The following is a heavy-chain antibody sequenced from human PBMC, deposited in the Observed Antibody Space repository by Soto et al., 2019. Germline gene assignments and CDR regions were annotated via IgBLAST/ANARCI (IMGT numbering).Heavy chain of an antibody. D-gene: IGHD7-27*01. CDR3: VKRGRNWGAVDF. CDR1: GFILNNYA. Sequence: VQLLESGGDLVQPGGSLRLSCVASGFILNNYAMSWVRQAPGKGLEWVSTIGGTDGDSDGVPWYEDSVKGRFTISRDSFANTLFLHMDNLSAEDSARHYCVKRGRNWGAVDFWGQGTTVVFSS. CDR2: IGGTDGDSDGVP. J-gene: IGHJ3*01. V-gene: IGHV3-23*01.